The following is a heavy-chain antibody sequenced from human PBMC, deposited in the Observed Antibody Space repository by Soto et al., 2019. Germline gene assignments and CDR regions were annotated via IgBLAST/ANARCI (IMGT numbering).Heavy chain of an antibody. Sequence: GGSLRLSCATSGFTFSSYAMSWVRQAPGKGLEWISTISGSGTSTYYADSVKGRFSISRDNLKSTLYLQLNSLRAEDTAIFYCATLNPPRRAATGPLWGQGTLVTVSS. CDR3: ATLNPPRRAATGPL. V-gene: IGHV3-23*01. CDR1: GFTFSSYA. J-gene: IGHJ4*02. CDR2: ISGSGTST. D-gene: IGHD6-25*01.